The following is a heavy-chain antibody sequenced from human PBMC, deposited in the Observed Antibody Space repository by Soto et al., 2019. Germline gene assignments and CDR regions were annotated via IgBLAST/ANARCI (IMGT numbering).Heavy chain of an antibody. J-gene: IGHJ4*02. CDR1: GFTFSHYA. Sequence: QVQLVESGGGVVQPGRSLRLSCAASGFTFSHYAMHWVRQAPGKGLEWVALMSYDGSSEYYADSVKGRFTISRDNSKNSHYLEMNSLRAEDTAVYYCAKDGSHNFDYWGQGTLVTVSS. D-gene: IGHD1-26*01. V-gene: IGHV3-30*18. CDR2: MSYDGSSE. CDR3: AKDGSHNFDY.